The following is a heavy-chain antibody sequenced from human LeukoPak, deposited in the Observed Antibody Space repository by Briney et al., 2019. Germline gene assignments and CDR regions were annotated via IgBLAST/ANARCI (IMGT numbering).Heavy chain of an antibody. J-gene: IGHJ6*02. Sequence: ASVKGSCKASGYTFTSYGISWVRQAPGQGLEWMGWISAYNGNTNYAQKLQGRVTITTDTSTSTAYMELRSLRSDDTAVYYCARGSGRHYYYYGMDVWGQGTTVTVSS. D-gene: IGHD1-26*01. CDR3: ARGSGRHYYYYGMDV. CDR1: GYTFTSYG. CDR2: ISAYNGNT. V-gene: IGHV1-18*01.